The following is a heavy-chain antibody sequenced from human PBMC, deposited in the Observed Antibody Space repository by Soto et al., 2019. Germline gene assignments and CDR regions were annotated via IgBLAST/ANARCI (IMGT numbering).Heavy chain of an antibody. CDR1: GGIFGSHG. V-gene: IGHV1-69*01. CDR2: FIPIFRTL. D-gene: IGHD3-22*01. J-gene: IGHJ3*01. CDR3: VRDRRIYYSDPHDEFVASDYEV. Sequence: QVQLIQSEAEVKKPGSSVRVSCTASGGIFGSHGFSWVRQAPGQRLEWVGGFIPIFRTLTYTEKFQARVRTAADASTNTVYLDLSSLTSEDTAVYYCVRDRRIYYSDPHDEFVASDYEVWGQGTMVSVSS.